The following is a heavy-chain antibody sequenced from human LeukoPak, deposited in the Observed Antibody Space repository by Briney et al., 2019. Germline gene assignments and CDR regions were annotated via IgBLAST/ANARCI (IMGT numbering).Heavy chain of an antibody. J-gene: IGHJ3*02. CDR3: VGYCSGGSCPNAFDI. V-gene: IGHV3-15*01. CDR1: GFTFSNAW. D-gene: IGHD2-15*01. Sequence: GGSLRLSCAASGFTFSNAWMSWVRQAPGNGLEWLGRIKSKTDGGTTDYAAPVKGRFTISRDDSKNTLYLQMNSLKTEDTAVYYCVGYCSGGSCPNAFDIWGQGTMVTVSS. CDR2: IKSKTDGGTT.